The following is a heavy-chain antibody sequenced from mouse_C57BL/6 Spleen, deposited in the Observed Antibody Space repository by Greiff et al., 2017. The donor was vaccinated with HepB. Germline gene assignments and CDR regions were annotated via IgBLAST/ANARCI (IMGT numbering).Heavy chain of an antibody. CDR3: AREGAPYGSSPDY. CDR1: GYTFTSYW. J-gene: IGHJ2*01. D-gene: IGHD1-1*01. V-gene: IGHV1-64*01. CDR2: IHPNSGST. Sequence: VQLQQSGAELVKPGALVKLSCKASGYTFTSYWMHWVKQRPGQGLEWIGMIHPNSGSTNYNEKFKSKATLTVDKSSSTAYMQLSSLTSEDSAVYYCAREGAPYGSSPDYWGQGTTLTVSS.